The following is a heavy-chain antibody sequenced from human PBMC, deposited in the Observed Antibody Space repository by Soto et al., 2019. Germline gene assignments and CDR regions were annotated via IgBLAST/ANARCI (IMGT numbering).Heavy chain of an antibody. Sequence: SVQVSCQDSGGTFNNYCIRWVRQAPGQGLEWMGGVIPIFRTPNSSQKFLGRLTITSDRGTGTVYMELSGMRCEDTAIYYCASFSEYRNYQGDGFDPWGQGTLVTVSS. CDR1: GGTFNNYC. CDR3: ASFSEYRNYQGDGFDP. D-gene: IGHD4-4*01. V-gene: IGHV1-69*06. J-gene: IGHJ5*02. CDR2: VIPIFRTP.